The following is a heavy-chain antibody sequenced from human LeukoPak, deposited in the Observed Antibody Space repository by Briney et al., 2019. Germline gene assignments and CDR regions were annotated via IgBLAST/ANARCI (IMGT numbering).Heavy chain of an antibody. CDR2: IYTSGST. Sequence: TSETLSLTCTVSGGSISRYYWNWIRQPAGKGLEWIGRIYTSGSTNYNPSLKSRVTMSVDTSKNQFSLNLSSVTAADTAVYYCARETTGLARYFDYWGQGTLVTVSS. CDR3: ARETTGLARYFDY. CDR1: GGSISRYY. J-gene: IGHJ4*02. V-gene: IGHV4-4*07. D-gene: IGHD4-11*01.